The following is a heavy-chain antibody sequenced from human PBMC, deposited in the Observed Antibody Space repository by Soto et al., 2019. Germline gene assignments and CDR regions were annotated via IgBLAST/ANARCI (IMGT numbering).Heavy chain of an antibody. CDR2: ISGSGGST. Sequence: GGSLRLSCAASGFTFSSYAMSWVRQAPGKGLEWVSAISGSGGSTYYADSVKGRFTISRDKSKNTLYLQMNSLRAEDTAVYYCAKDRLVRGVNDWFDPWGQGTLVTVSS. J-gene: IGHJ5*02. D-gene: IGHD3-10*01. CDR1: GFTFSSYA. CDR3: AKDRLVRGVNDWFDP. V-gene: IGHV3-23*01.